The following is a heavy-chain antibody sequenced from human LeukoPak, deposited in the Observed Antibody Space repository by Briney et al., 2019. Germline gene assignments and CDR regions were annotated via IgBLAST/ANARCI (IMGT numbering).Heavy chain of an antibody. CDR2: TWSDGSEK. CDR1: GFTFSSYG. V-gene: IGHV3-33*01. CDR3: ARAQSATLSYYFDS. J-gene: IGHJ4*02. D-gene: IGHD2-15*01. Sequence: QPGRSLRLSCAASGFTFSSYGMHWVRQAPGKGLEWVAFTWSDGSEKFYADSVKGRFIISRDNSKNTLYLQMNSLRVEDTGLYYCARAQSATLSYYFDSWGRGTLVTVSS.